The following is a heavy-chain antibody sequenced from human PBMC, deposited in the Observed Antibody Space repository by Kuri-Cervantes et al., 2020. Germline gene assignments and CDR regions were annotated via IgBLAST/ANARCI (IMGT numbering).Heavy chain of an antibody. D-gene: IGHD3-22*01. CDR2: INPNSGGT. J-gene: IGHJ5*01. CDR3: TTYYYDSSGYYGGFDP. CDR1: GYTFTGYY. Sequence: ASVKVSCKASGYTFTGYYMHWVRQAPGQGLEWMGWINPNSGGTNYAQKFQGRVTMTRDTSISTAYMELSSLRSEDTAVYYCTTYYYDSSGYYGGFDPWGQGTLVTVSS. V-gene: IGHV1-2*02.